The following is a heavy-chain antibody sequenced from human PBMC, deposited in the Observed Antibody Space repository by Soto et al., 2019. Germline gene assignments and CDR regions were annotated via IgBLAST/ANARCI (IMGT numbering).Heavy chain of an antibody. D-gene: IGHD3-9*01. CDR2: ISAYNGNT. Sequence: ASLKVSCKASGYTFTSYGISWVRQAPGQGLEWMGWISAYNGNTNYAQKLQGRVTMTTDTSTSTAYMELRSLRSDDTAVYYCARDRPTVIRYIDWSRRRFDYWGQGTLVTVSS. V-gene: IGHV1-18*01. J-gene: IGHJ4*02. CDR1: GYTFTSYG. CDR3: ARDRPTVIRYIDWSRRRFDY.